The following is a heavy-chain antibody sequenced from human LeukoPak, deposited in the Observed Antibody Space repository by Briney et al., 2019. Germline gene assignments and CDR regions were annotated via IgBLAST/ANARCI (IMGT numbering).Heavy chain of an antibody. Sequence: SETLSLTCAIYGGSFSGYYWSWIRQPPGKGLEWIGEINHSGSTNYNPSLKSRVTISVDTSKNQFSLKLSSVTAADTAVYYCARGIAVAGTPRFDYWGQGTLVTVSS. CDR1: GGSFSGYY. J-gene: IGHJ4*02. CDR2: INHSGST. D-gene: IGHD6-19*01. CDR3: ARGIAVAGTPRFDY. V-gene: IGHV4-34*01.